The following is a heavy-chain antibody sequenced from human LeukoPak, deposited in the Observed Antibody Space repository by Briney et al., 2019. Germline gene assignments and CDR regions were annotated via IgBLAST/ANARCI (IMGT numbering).Heavy chain of an antibody. J-gene: IGHJ6*03. CDR2: TYYKSKWYN. Sequence: SQTLSLTCAISGDSVSSNSAAWNWIRQSPSRGLEWLGRTYYKSKWYNDYAVSVKSRITINPDTSKNQFSLQLNSVTPEDTAVYYCAATRSSSWRRYYYYYMDVWGKGTTVTVSS. D-gene: IGHD6-13*01. CDR1: GDSVSSNSAA. CDR3: AATRSSSWRRYYYYYMDV. V-gene: IGHV6-1*01.